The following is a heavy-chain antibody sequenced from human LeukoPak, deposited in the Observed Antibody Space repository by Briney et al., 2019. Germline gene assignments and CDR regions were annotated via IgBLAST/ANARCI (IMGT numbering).Heavy chain of an antibody. CDR3: VKVVGASFWAS. D-gene: IGHD1-26*01. J-gene: IGHJ5*02. CDR1: GFTFSDHY. CDR2: SRNKANSYST. Sequence: GGSLRLSCAVSGFTFSDHYMDWVRQAPGKGLEWVGRSRNKANSYSTEYAASVKGRFTISRDDSKNILYLQLNSLQTEDTAVYYCVKVVGASFWASWGQGTLVTVSS. V-gene: IGHV3-72*01.